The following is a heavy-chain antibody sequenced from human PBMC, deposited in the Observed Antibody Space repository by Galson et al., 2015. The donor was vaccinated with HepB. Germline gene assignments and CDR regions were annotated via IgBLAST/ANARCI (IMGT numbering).Heavy chain of an antibody. J-gene: IGHJ6*03. CDR1: GFVVTSNY. D-gene: IGHD4-11*01. CDR3: ARSPAYYSRGRYHFFYMDV. CDR2: IFSDGPT. Sequence: SLRLSCAASGFVVTSNYMSWVRQAPGKGLEWVSIIFSDGPTYYADSAKGRFTISRDKSKNMLYLQMNNLRAEDTAVYYCARSPAYYSRGRYHFFYMDVWGEGTTVTVSS. V-gene: IGHV3-53*01.